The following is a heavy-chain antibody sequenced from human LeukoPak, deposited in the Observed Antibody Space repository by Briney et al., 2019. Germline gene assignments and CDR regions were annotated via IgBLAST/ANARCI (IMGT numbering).Heavy chain of an antibody. J-gene: IGHJ4*02. CDR2: ISGSGGST. CDR3: XXXXXXXSGLTFSDY. CDR1: GFTFSSYA. V-gene: IGHV3-23*01. D-gene: IGHD4/OR15-4a*01. Sequence: GGSLRLSCAASGFTFSSYAMSWVRQAPGKGLEWVSAISGSGGSTYYADSVKGRFTISRDNSRNTLYLQMNSLRAEDTAVYYXXXXXXXXSGLTFSDYWGQGTLVTVSS.